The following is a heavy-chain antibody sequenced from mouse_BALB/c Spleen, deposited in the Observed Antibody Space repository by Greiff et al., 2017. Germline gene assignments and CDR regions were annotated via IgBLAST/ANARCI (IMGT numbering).Heavy chain of an antibody. CDR3: VRGDHYYGSSYENAMDY. Sequence: EVQLVESGGGLVQPKGSLKLSCAASGFTFNTYAMNWVRQAPGKGLEWVARIRSKSNNYATYYADSVKDRFTISRDDSQSMLYLQMNNLKTEDTAMYYCVRGDHYYGSSYENAMDYWGQGTSVTVSA. V-gene: IGHV10-1*02. CDR1: GFTFNTYA. D-gene: IGHD1-1*01. CDR2: IRSKSNNYAT. J-gene: IGHJ4*01.